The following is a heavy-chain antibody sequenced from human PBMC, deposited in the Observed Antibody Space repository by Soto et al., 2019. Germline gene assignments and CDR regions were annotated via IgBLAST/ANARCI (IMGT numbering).Heavy chain of an antibody. V-gene: IGHV3-23*01. CDR3: AKPGYVAQWLVRGYFDY. Sequence: GGSLRLSCAACGFTFSSYSMSWVRQALWKGLEWVSAISSSGGTTHYADSVKGRFIISRDNSKNTLYLQMNILRAEETAVYYCAKPGYVAQWLVRGYFDYWGQGGRVNVCS. D-gene: IGHD6-19*01. CDR2: ISSSGGTT. J-gene: IGHJ4*02. CDR1: GFTFSSYS.